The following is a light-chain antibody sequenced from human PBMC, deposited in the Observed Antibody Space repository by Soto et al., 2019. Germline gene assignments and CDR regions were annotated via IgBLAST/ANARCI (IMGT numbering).Light chain of an antibody. CDR2: GAS. V-gene: IGKV3-20*01. Sequence: EIVLTQSPGTLSLSPGERATLSCRASQSVSNNYLAWYQQKPGQAPRLLIYGASSRATGIPDRFSGSGSGTEFTLTISSLQSEDFAVYYCQQYGSSPTWTFGQGTKV. CDR3: QQYGSSPTWT. CDR1: QSVSNNY. J-gene: IGKJ1*01.